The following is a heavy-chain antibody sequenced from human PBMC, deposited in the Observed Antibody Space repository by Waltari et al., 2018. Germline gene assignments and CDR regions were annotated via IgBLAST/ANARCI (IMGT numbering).Heavy chain of an antibody. D-gene: IGHD6-19*01. CDR1: GGSISSSSYY. Sequence: QLQLQESGPGLVKPSETLSLTCTVSGGSISSSSYYWGWIRQPPGKGLEWIGSIYYSARTYYHPSLKGRVTISVDTSKNQFSLKLSSVTAADTAVYYCARRSYSSGWFFDYWGQGTLVTVSS. CDR2: IYYSART. CDR3: ARRSYSSGWFFDY. J-gene: IGHJ4*02. V-gene: IGHV4-39*01.